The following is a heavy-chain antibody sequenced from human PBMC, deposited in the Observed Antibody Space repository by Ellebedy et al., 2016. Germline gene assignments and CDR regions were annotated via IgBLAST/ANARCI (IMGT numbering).Heavy chain of an antibody. Sequence: GGSLRLXXAASRFTFNNYAMNWVRQAPGKGLEWVSSISATGDNTYYVDSVRGRFTISRDNSKNTLHLHMSGLTAEDTALYYCAKSGGIVDHLLFQYDYWGQGTLVTVSS. J-gene: IGHJ4*02. CDR2: ISATGDNT. CDR3: AKSGGIVDHLLFQYDY. V-gene: IGHV3-23*01. CDR1: RFTFNNYA. D-gene: IGHD2-21*01.